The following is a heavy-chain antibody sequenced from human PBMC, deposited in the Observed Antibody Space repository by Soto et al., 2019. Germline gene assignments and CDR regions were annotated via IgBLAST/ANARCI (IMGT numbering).Heavy chain of an antibody. CDR1: GFTFSSYA. J-gene: IGHJ2*01. D-gene: IGHD1-7*01. CDR3: AKAGSPLPWNYERWYFDL. CDR2: ISGSGGST. V-gene: IGHV3-23*01. Sequence: GGSLRLSCAASGFTFSSYAMSWVRQAPGKGLEWVSAISGSGGSTYYADSVKGRFTISRDNSKNTLYLQMNSLRAEDTAVYYCAKAGSPLPWNYERWYFDLWGRGTLVTVSS.